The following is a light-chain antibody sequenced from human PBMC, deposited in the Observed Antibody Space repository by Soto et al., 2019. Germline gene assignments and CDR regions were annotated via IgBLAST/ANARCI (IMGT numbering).Light chain of an antibody. J-gene: IGKJ1*01. V-gene: IGKV1-8*01. CDR2: AAS. Sequence: AIRMTQSPSSLSASPGGRVTIPCRASQGISSYLAWYQRKPGKAPKLMIYAASTLQRGVPSRVSGSGSGTDFTLTISCLQSEDFATYYCQQYYSYPRTFGQGTKVDIK. CDR3: QQYYSYPRT. CDR1: QGISSY.